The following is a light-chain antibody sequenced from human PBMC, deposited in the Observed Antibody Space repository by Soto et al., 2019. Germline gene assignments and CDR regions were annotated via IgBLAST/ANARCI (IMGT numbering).Light chain of an antibody. V-gene: IGKV1-9*01. CDR3: QQLNTYHRT. CDR2: AAS. Sequence: IQLTQSPSSLSASVGDRVTITCRASQGISTSLAWYQQKPGKAPKLLIYAASTLQSGVPSRFSGSGSGTDFTLTINSLQHEDFETYYCQQLNTYHRTLGPGTKVDIK. CDR1: QGISTS. J-gene: IGKJ3*01.